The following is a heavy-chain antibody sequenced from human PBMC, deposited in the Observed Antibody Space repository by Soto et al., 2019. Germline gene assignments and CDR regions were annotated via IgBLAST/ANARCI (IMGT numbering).Heavy chain of an antibody. V-gene: IGHV3-15*07. CDR2: IKSKGNGGTY. CDR3: SKQRGPSGFSYYGLEV. CDR1: GFALTLAW. D-gene: IGHD3-10*01. Sequence: ESGGGSVSPGKSVTLSCVGSGFALTLAWMNWVRQSPGTGLEWVGRIKSKGNGGTYDYSAPEKGRFTISRDDKKNTVYLKMSSMKIEDTGVYYCSKQRGPSGFSYYGLEVWGQGTTVTVTS. J-gene: IGHJ6*01.